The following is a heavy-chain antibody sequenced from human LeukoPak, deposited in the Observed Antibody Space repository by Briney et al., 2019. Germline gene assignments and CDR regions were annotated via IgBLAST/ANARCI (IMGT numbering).Heavy chain of an antibody. J-gene: IGHJ4*02. D-gene: IGHD3-9*01. CDR2: ISSSSSTI. Sequence: GGSLRLSCAASGFTFSSYSMNWVRQAPGKGLEWVSYISSSSSTINYADSVKGRFTISRDNAKNSLYLQMNSLRAEDTAVYYCAKDQSYFDPSAYQGPIDYWGQGALVTVSS. CDR1: GFTFSSYS. CDR3: AKDQSYFDPSAYQGPIDY. V-gene: IGHV3-48*04.